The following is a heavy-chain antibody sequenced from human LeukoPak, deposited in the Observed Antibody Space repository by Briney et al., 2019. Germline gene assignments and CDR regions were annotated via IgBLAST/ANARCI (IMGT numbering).Heavy chain of an antibody. CDR3: AKGLQFCSSTSCYVY. CDR1: GFIFSSYS. CDR2: ISSSSTI. D-gene: IGHD2-2*01. Sequence: GGSLRLSCAASGFIFSSYSMNWVRQAPGKGLEWVSYISSSSTIYYADSVKGRFTISRDNSKNTLYLQMNSLRAEDTAVYYCAKGLQFCSSTSCYVYWGQGTLVTVSS. V-gene: IGHV3-48*01. J-gene: IGHJ4*02.